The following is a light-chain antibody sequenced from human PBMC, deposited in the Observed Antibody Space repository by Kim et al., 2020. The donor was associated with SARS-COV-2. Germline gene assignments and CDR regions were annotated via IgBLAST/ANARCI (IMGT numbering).Light chain of an antibody. J-gene: IGLJ3*02. CDR2: GKN. V-gene: IGLV3-19*01. Sequence: VAVGEAVRMTGQGDCISYYYAIWCRQKPGQAPVVVMYGKNMRPSGISGRFSGSSLGNTASVTITGAQAEDGADYTCNSRDGEHGWVFGGGTQLTVL. CDR1: CISYYY. CDR3: NSRDGEHGWV.